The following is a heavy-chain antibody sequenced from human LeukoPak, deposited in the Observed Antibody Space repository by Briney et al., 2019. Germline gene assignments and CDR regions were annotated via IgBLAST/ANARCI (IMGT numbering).Heavy chain of an antibody. CDR2: INWNGGST. D-gene: IGHD3-3*01. CDR3: ARVGFGVVIGLDY. J-gene: IGHJ4*02. V-gene: IGHV3-20*01. CDR1: GFTFDDYG. Sequence: GGSLRLSCAAFGFTFDDYGMSWVRQAPGKGLEWVSGINWNGGSTGYADSVKGRFTISRDNAKNSLYLQMNSLRAEDTALYHCARVGFGVVIGLDYWGQGTLVTVSS.